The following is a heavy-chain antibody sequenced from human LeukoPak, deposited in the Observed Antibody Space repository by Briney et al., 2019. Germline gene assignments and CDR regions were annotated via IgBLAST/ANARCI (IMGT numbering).Heavy chain of an antibody. J-gene: IGHJ4*02. V-gene: IGHV3-30*18. CDR2: ISYDGSNK. Sequence: GGSLRLSCAASGFTFSSYGMHWVRQAPGKGLEWVAVISYDGSNKYYADSVRGRFTISRDNSKNTLYLQMNSLRAEDTAVYYCAKGPAGTGYSLDYWGQGTLVTVSS. CDR3: AKGPAGTGYSLDY. CDR1: GFTFSSYG. D-gene: IGHD3-9*01.